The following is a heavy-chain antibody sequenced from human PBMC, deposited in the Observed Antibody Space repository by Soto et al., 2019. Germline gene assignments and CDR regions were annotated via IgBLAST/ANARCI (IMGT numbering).Heavy chain of an antibody. CDR1: GFTFSSYG. V-gene: IGHV3-33*01. D-gene: IGHD1-7*01. CDR3: ARDFGGTRTTKHFDY. J-gene: IGHJ4*02. CDR2: IWYDGSNK. Sequence: QVQLVESGGGVVQPGRSLRLSCAASGFTFSSYGMHWVRQAPGKGLEWVAVIWYDGSNKYYADSVKGRFTISRDNSKNTLYLQMNSLRAEDTAVYYCARDFGGTRTTKHFDYWGQGTMVTVSS.